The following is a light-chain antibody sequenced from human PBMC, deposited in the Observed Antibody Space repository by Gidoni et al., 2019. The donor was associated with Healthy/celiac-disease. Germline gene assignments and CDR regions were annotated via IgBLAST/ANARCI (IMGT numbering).Light chain of an antibody. J-gene: IGKJ1*01. Sequence: EIGMKQSPATLSVSPGERATLSCRASQSVSSNLAWYQQKPGQAPRLLIYGASTRATGIPARFSGSGSGTEFTLTISSLQSEDFAVYYCQQYNNWPPWTFGQGTTVEIK. CDR2: GAS. CDR3: QQYNNWPPWT. CDR1: QSVSSN. V-gene: IGKV3-15*01.